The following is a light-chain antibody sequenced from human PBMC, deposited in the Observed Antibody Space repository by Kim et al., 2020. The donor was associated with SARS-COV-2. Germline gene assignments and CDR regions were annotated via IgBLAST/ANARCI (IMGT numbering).Light chain of an antibody. CDR1: RSNIGSNA. J-gene: IGLJ3*02. V-gene: IGLV1-44*01. CDR3: AVWDDSLNGWV. Sequence: QSVLTQPPSLSGTPGQTVTISCSGSRSNIGSNAVNWYQQLPGTPPKLRIYDNDKRPSGVPDRFSGSKSGTSASLAISGLRSDDDSDYYCAVWDDSLNGWVLGGGTKLTVL. CDR2: DND.